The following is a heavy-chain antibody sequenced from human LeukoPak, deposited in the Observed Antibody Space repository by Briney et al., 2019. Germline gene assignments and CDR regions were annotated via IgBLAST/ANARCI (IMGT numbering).Heavy chain of an antibody. CDR3: AKDMVSSSSGYYYYYMDV. CDR2: ISWDGGST. V-gene: IGHV3-43D*04. Sequence: GGSLRLSCAASGFTFDGYAMHWVRQAPGKGLEWVSLISWDGGSTYYADSVKGRFTISRDNSKNSLYLQMNSLRAEDTALYYCAKDMVSSSSGYYYYYMDVWGKGTTVTVSS. CDR1: GFTFDGYA. D-gene: IGHD6-6*01. J-gene: IGHJ6*03.